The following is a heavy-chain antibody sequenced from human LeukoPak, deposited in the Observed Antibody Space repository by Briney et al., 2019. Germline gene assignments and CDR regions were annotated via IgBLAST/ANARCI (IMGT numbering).Heavy chain of an antibody. CDR3: VSFYETY. Sequence: GGSLRLSCAASGFSFSSYGMHWVRQVPGKGLVWVSHINSDGSWTSYADSVKGRFTISKDNAKNTVYLQMNSLRAEDTAVYYCVSFYETYWGRGTLVTVSS. V-gene: IGHV3-74*01. D-gene: IGHD2/OR15-2a*01. J-gene: IGHJ4*02. CDR2: INSDGSWT. CDR1: GFSFSSYG.